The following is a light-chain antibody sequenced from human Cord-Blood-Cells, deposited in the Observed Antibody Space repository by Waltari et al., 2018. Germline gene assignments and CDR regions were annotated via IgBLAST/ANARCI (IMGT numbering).Light chain of an antibody. J-gene: IGLJ2*01. CDR1: SSDVGGYNY. CDR3: SSYTSSSTLGV. Sequence: QSALTQPASVSGSPGQSITISCTGTSSDVGGYNYVSWYQQHPGKATKLMIYDVSNRPSGGSNRFSGSKSGNTASLTISWLQAEDEADYYCSSYTSSSTLGVFGGGTKLTVL. CDR2: DVS. V-gene: IGLV2-14*01.